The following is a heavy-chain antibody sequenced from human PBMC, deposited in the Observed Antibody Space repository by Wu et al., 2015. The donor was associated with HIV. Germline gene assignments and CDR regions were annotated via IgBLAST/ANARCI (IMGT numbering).Heavy chain of an antibody. CDR1: GYTFTSYY. CDR2: INPSGGST. D-gene: IGHD2-2*01. Sequence: QVQLVQSEAEVKKPGASVKVSCKASGYTFTSYYMHWVRQAPGQGLEWMGIINPSGGSTSYAQKFQGRVTMTRDTSTSTVYMELSSLRSEDTAVYYCARGYCSSTSCQGRYFQHWARAPWSPSPQ. V-gene: IGHV1-46*03. CDR3: ARGYCSSTSCQGRYFQH. J-gene: IGHJ1*01.